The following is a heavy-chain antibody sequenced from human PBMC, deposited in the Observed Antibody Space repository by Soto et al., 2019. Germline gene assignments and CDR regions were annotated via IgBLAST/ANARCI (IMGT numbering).Heavy chain of an antibody. D-gene: IGHD5-12*01. CDR3: ARDEGDGYHRSDS. CDR1: GGTLSKYT. J-gene: IGHJ4*02. V-gene: IGHV1-69*01. CDR2: IIPIFGPA. Sequence: QVQLLQSGAEVKKPGSSVKVSCQASGGTLSKYTFTWVRQAPGQGLEWMGEIIPIFGPASYAQRFQGRLSITADESTTTAYMELTSLRSDDTAVYFCARDEGDGYHRSDSWGQGTLVTVSS.